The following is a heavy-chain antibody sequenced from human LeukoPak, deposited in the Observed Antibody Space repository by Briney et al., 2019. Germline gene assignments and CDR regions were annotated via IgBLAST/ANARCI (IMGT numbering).Heavy chain of an antibody. Sequence: PSETLSLTCSVSGASLSTSPYYWGWIRQPPGKGLEWIGNIYYTGSTYYNVSLNSRVTISVDTSKNQFSLKLSSVTAADTAVYYCARLSDGGRRGYSYGSRVPSFDYWGQGTLVTVSS. CDR1: GASLSTSPYY. CDR2: IYYTGST. D-gene: IGHD5-18*01. V-gene: IGHV4-39*07. CDR3: ARLSDGGRRGYSYGSRVPSFDY. J-gene: IGHJ4*02.